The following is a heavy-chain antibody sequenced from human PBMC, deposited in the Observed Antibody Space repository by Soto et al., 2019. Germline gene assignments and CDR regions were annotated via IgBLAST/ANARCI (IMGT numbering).Heavy chain of an antibody. CDR3: AREDIVVVPAAIAYGMDV. CDR1: GGTFSSYA. Sequence: SVKVSCKASGGTFSSYAISWVRQAPGQGLEWMGGIIPIFGTANYAQKFQGRVTITADKSTSTAYMEVSSLRSEDTAVYYGAREDIVVVPAAIAYGMDVWGQGTTVTVSS. J-gene: IGHJ6*02. V-gene: IGHV1-69*06. D-gene: IGHD2-2*01. CDR2: IIPIFGTA.